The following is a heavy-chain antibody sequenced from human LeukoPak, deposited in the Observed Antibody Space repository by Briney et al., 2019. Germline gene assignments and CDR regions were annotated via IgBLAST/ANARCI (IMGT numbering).Heavy chain of an antibody. CDR2: ITHSGST. Sequence: LESLSLTPAVSGVSFTVYYWRSSRQPPRKGLEWTGEITHSGSTNYNPSLKSRVTISVDTSKNQFSLKLGSVTAADTAVYYCATSEAWAPLDYWGQGTLVTVSS. CDR3: ATSEAWAPLDY. J-gene: IGHJ4*02. V-gene: IGHV4-34*01. CDR1: GVSFTVYY. D-gene: IGHD3-10*01.